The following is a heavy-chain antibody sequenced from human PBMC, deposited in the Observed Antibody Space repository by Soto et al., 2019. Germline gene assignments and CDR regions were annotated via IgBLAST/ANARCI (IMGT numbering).Heavy chain of an antibody. CDR2: SHHSGST. CDR1: GDSISSSSYY. Sequence: SETLSLTCTVSGDSISSSSYYWVWIRQPPGKGLEWIGNSHHSGSTCNNPSLKSRVSTTVDASKNKFSLNLRSVTAADTAVYYCARQHSGSWEVDYWGPGTLVTVSS. J-gene: IGHJ4*02. D-gene: IGHD6-13*01. CDR3: ARQHSGSWEVDY. V-gene: IGHV4-39*01.